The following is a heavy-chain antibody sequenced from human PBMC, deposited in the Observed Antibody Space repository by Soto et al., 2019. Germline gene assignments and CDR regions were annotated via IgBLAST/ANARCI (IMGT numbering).Heavy chain of an antibody. Sequence: GSLRLSCAASGFTFSNYAMTWVRQGPGKGLEWVSGISGSGGRSYYADSVKGRFTISRDNSKSTLYLQMNSLRAEDTAVYYCAKAYFVWSSEQPYYFDYWGQGTLVTVSS. V-gene: IGHV3-23*01. CDR1: GFTFSNYA. J-gene: IGHJ4*02. CDR3: AKAYFVWSSEQPYYFDY. CDR2: ISGSGGRS. D-gene: IGHD3-16*01.